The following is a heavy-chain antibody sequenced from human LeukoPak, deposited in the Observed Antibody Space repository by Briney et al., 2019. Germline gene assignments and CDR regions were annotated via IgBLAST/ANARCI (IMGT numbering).Heavy chain of an antibody. Sequence: GGSLRLSCAASGFTVSSNYMSWVRQAPGKGLEWVSVIYSGGSTYYADSVKGRFTISRDNSKSTLYIQMNSLRAEDTAVYYCAKDGKIRNWNYYQAKPVYWGQGTLVTVSS. CDR2: IYSGGST. V-gene: IGHV3-53*01. D-gene: IGHD1-7*01. J-gene: IGHJ4*02. CDR3: AKDGKIRNWNYYQAKPVY. CDR1: GFTVSSNY.